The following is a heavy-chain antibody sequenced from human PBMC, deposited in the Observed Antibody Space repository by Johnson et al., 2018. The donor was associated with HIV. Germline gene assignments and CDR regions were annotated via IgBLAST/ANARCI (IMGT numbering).Heavy chain of an antibody. CDR3: AKDRDYYDAFDI. J-gene: IGHJ3*02. D-gene: IGHD3-10*01. V-gene: IGHV3-9*01. Sequence: VQLVESGGGLVQPGRSLRLSCAASGFTFDDYAIHWVRQAPGKGLEWVSGISWNSGSIGYADSVKGRFTISRDNSKNTLYLQMNSLRAEDTAVYYCAKDRDYYDAFDIWGQGTMVTVSS. CDR1: GFTFDDYA. CDR2: ISWNSGSI.